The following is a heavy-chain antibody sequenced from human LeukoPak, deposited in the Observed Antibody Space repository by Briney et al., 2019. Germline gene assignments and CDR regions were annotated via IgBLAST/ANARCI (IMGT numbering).Heavy chain of an antibody. CDR2: IYSGGSS. Sequence: GGSLRLSCAASEFTVSSNYMSWVRQAPGKGLEWVSIIYSGGSSYYADSVKGQFTIPRDNSKNTLYLQMNSLRAEDTAVYYCASGRYDSSGYYQYYFDYWGQGTLVTVSS. J-gene: IGHJ4*02. CDR1: EFTVSSNY. CDR3: ASGRYDSSGYYQYYFDY. V-gene: IGHV3-53*01. D-gene: IGHD3-22*01.